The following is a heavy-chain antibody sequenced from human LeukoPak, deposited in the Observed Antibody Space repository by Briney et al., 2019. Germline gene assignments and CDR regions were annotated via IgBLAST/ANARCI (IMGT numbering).Heavy chain of an antibody. Sequence: PGGSLRLSCAASGFTFSSYGMHWVRQAPGKGLEWVAVISYDGSNKYYADSVKGRFTISRDNSKNTLYLQMNSLRAEDTAVYYCAKDCAWYSSGHGVDYWGQGTLVTVSS. CDR1: GFTFSSYG. CDR2: ISYDGSNK. D-gene: IGHD6-19*01. J-gene: IGHJ4*02. CDR3: AKDCAWYSSGHGVDY. V-gene: IGHV3-30*18.